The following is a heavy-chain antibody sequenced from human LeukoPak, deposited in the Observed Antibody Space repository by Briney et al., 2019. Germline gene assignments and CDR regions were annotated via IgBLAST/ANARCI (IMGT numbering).Heavy chain of an antibody. CDR3: AKDLPDRFRKFDY. J-gene: IGHJ4*02. CDR2: ITGSGSST. CDR1: GFTFSTYA. D-gene: IGHD3-16*01. Sequence: GGSLRLSCAASGFTFSTYAMNWGRQAPEKGLEWVSGITGSGSSTYYADSVKGRFTIFRDNSKNILYLQMNSLRAEDTAVYFCAKDLPDRFRKFDYWGQGTLVTVSS. V-gene: IGHV3-23*01.